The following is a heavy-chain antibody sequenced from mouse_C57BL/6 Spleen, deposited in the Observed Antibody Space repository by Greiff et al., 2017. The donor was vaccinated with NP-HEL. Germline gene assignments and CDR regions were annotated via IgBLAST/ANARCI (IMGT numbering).Heavy chain of an antibody. CDR2: IDPSDSET. CDR1: GYTFTSYW. Sequence: QVQLQQPGAELVRPGSSVKLSCKASGYTFTSYWMHWVKQRPIQGLEWIGNIDPSDSETHYNQKFKDKATLTVDKSSSTAYMQLSSLTSEDSAVYYCARKDEVTTYYYAMDYWGQGTSVTVSS. J-gene: IGHJ4*01. CDR3: ARKDEVTTYYYAMDY. V-gene: IGHV1-52*01. D-gene: IGHD2-2*01.